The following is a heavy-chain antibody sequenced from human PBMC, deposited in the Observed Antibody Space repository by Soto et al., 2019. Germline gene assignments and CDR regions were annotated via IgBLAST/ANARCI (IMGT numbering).Heavy chain of an antibody. CDR3: VMVDNYVTPTPQDV. CDR1: GYIFVNYG. Sequence: QVQLVQSGDEVKKPGASVKVSCKASGYIFVNYGIAWVRLAPGQGLEWMGWISPYTGNTHSATKVQGRLTMTTDTSTSTAYMDLGSLTSDDTAVYYCVMVDNYVTPTPQDVWGQGTTVTVSS. D-gene: IGHD3-16*01. CDR2: ISPYTGNT. J-gene: IGHJ6*02. V-gene: IGHV1-18*01.